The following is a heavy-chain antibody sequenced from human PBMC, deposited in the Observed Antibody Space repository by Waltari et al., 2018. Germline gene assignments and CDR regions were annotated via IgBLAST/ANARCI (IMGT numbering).Heavy chain of an antibody. CDR1: GGSFSGYY. V-gene: IGHV4-34*01. Sequence: QVQLQQWGAGLLKPSETLSLTCAVYGGSFSGYYWSWLRQPPGKGLEWIGEINHSGRTNYNPSLKSRVTISVDTSKNQFSLQLSSVTAADTAVYYCARGVYCSSTSCYWGMDVWGQGTTVTVSS. CDR3: ARGVYCSSTSCYWGMDV. J-gene: IGHJ6*02. CDR2: INHSGRT. D-gene: IGHD2-2*01.